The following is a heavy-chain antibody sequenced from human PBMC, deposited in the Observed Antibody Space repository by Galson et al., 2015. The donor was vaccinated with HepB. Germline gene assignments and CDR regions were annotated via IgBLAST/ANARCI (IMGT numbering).Heavy chain of an antibody. J-gene: IGHJ5*02. CDR3: AKWARRDGYNCDH. D-gene: IGHD5-24*01. Sequence: SLRLSCAASGSTFSIYAMSWVRQAPGKGLEWVSSTSGSGSSTWYADSVKGRFTISRDNSKSTLSLQMSSLRADDTAVYYCAKWARRDGYNCDHWGQGALVTVSS. CDR2: TSGSGSST. CDR1: GSTFSIYA. V-gene: IGHV3-23*01.